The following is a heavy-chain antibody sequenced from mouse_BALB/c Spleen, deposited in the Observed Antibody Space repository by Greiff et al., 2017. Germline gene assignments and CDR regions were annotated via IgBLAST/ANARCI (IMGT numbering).Heavy chain of an antibody. V-gene: IGHV5-9-4*01. CDR3: ARGGGNYREGYAMDY. Sequence: EVQLVESGGGLVKPGGSLKLSCAASGFTFSSYAMSWVRQSPEKRLEWVAEISSGGSYTYYPDTVTGRFTISRDNAKNTLYLEMSSLRSEDTAMYYCARGGGNYREGYAMDYWGQGTSVTVSS. CDR2: ISSGGSYT. J-gene: IGHJ4*01. D-gene: IGHD2-1*01. CDR1: GFTFSSYA.